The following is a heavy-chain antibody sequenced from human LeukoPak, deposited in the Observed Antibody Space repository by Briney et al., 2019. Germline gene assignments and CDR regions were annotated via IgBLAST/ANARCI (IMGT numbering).Heavy chain of an antibody. Sequence: GGSLRLSCAASGFTFSSYWMHWVRQALGKGLEWLSHISSTGGTIYYADSVKGRLTVSRDNAKNSLYLQMNSLRAEDTAVYYCAKSDPYGDSLIEIWGQGALVTVSS. D-gene: IGHD4-17*01. CDR2: ISSTGGTI. CDR1: GFTFSSYW. J-gene: IGHJ4*02. V-gene: IGHV3-48*04. CDR3: AKSDPYGDSLIEI.